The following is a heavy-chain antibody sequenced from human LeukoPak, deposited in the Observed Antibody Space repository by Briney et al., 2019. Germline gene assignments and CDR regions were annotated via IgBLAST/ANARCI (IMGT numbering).Heavy chain of an antibody. V-gene: IGHV3-30*03. J-gene: IGHJ4*02. CDR3: AVYDSSGLLDY. D-gene: IGHD3-22*01. CDR1: GFKFSTYS. Sequence: GGSLRLSCAASGFKFSTYSMHWVRQAPGKGLEWVAVVSYDGTYKDYADSVKGRFTISRDNSKNTLYLQMNSLRAEDTAVYYCAVYDSSGLLDYWGQGTLVTVSS. CDR2: VSYDGTYK.